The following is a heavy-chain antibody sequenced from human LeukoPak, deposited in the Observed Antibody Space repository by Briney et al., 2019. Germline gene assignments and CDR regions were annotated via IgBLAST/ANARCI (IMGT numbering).Heavy chain of an antibody. D-gene: IGHD6-19*01. CDR2: IYPGDSDT. Sequence: GESLKISCKGSGYSFTSYWIGWVRQMPGKGLEWMGIIYPGDSDTRYSPSFQGQVTISADKSISTAYLQWSSLKASDTAMYYCARLRGCSGCPRRAYYGMDVWGQGTTVTVSS. CDR3: ARLRGCSGCPRRAYYGMDV. CDR1: GYSFTSYW. J-gene: IGHJ6*02. V-gene: IGHV5-51*01.